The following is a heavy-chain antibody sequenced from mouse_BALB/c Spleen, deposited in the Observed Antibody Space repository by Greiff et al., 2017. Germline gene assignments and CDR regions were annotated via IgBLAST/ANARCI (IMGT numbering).Heavy chain of an antibody. CDR2: ISYSGST. D-gene: IGHD4-1*01. V-gene: IGHV3-8*02. CDR3: ARGLGEGFDD. J-gene: IGHJ2*01. Sequence: EVKLVESGPSLVKPSQTLSLTCSVSGYSITSGYWNWIRKFPGNKLEYMGYISYSGSTYYNPSLKSRISITRDTSKNQYYLQLNSVTTEDTATYYCARGLGEGFDDWGQGTTLTVSA. CDR1: GYSITSGY.